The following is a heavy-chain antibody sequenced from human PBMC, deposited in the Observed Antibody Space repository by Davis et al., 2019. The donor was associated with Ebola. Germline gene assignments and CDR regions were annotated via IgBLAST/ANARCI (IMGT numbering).Heavy chain of an antibody. V-gene: IGHV3-21*01. CDR2: ISSSSSYI. D-gene: IGHD1-1*01. Sequence: GGSLRLSCAASGFTFSSYSMNWVRQAPGKGLEWVSSISSSSSYIYYADSAKGRFTISRDNAKNSLYLQMNSLRAEDTAVYYCARDLRYENEYYYYGMDVWGQGTTVTVSS. J-gene: IGHJ6*02. CDR1: GFTFSSYS. CDR3: ARDLRYENEYYYYGMDV.